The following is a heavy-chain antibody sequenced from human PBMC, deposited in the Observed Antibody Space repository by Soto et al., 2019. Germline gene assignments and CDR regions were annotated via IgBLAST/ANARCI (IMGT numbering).Heavy chain of an antibody. J-gene: IGHJ4*02. D-gene: IGHD4-17*01. CDR1: GGSISSYY. Sequence: QVQLQESGPGLVKPSETLSLPCTVSGGSISSYYWSWIRQPPGKGLEWIGYIYYSGSTNYNPSLKSRVTISVDTSKNQFSLKLSSVTAADTAVYYCARRYGPGFDYWGQGTLVTVSS. CDR3: ARRYGPGFDY. CDR2: IYYSGST. V-gene: IGHV4-59*08.